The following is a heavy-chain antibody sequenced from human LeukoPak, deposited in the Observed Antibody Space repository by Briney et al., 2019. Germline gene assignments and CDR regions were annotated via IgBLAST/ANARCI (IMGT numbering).Heavy chain of an antibody. CDR1: GFTFSSYW. Sequence: GGSLRLSCAASGFTFSSYWMHWVRQAPGKGLVWVSRINSDGSSTSCADSVKGRFTISRDNAKNTLYLQMNSLRAEDTAVYYCARAGTGYYDFWSGYYTSVYFDYWGQGTLVTVSS. CDR3: ARAGTGYYDFWSGYYTSVYFDY. J-gene: IGHJ4*02. D-gene: IGHD3-3*01. CDR2: INSDGSST. V-gene: IGHV3-74*01.